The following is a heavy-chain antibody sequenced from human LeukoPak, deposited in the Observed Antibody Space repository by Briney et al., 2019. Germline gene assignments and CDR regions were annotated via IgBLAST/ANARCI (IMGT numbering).Heavy chain of an antibody. CDR1: GFTLSSNW. J-gene: IGHJ3*02. V-gene: IGHV3-74*01. Sequence: GGSLRLSCEASGFTLSSNWMHWVRQTPGKGLVWVSRINSDGSDTSYADSVKGRFTISRDNAKNTLYLQMNSLRVEDTAVYHCARVDYGDYVAAVDIWGQGTMVTVFS. CDR3: ARVDYGDYVAAVDI. CDR2: INSDGSDT. D-gene: IGHD4-17*01.